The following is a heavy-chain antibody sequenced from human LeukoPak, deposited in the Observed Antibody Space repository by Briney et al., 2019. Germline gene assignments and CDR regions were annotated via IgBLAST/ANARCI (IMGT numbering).Heavy chain of an antibody. CDR3: ASSPRGLRYFVFSGMDV. Sequence: KTSETLSLTCAVHGGSFSGYYWSWIRQPPGKGLEWIGEINHSGSTNYNPSLKSRVTISVDTSKNQFSLKLSSVTAADTAVYYCASSPRGLRYFVFSGMDVWGKGTTVTVSS. D-gene: IGHD3-9*01. V-gene: IGHV4-34*01. CDR2: INHSGST. CDR1: GGSFSGYY. J-gene: IGHJ6*04.